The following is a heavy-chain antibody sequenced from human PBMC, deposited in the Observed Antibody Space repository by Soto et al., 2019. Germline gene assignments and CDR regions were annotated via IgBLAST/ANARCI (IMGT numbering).Heavy chain of an antibody. V-gene: IGHV1-18*01. D-gene: IGHD2-2*01. CDR1: GYTFTSYG. CDR3: ATRGYCSSTSCYHGAFDI. Sequence: ASVKVSCKASGYTFTSYGISWVRQAPGQGLEWMGWISAYNGNTNYAQKLQGRVTMTTDTSTSTAYMELRSLRSDDTAVYYCATRGYCSSTSCYHGAFDIWGQGTMVTVSS. J-gene: IGHJ3*02. CDR2: ISAYNGNT.